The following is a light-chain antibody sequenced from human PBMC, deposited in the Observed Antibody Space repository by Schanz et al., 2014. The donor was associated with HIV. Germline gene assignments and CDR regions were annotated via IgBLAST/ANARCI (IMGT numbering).Light chain of an antibody. CDR2: DTS. Sequence: EIVLTQSPATLSLAPGERATLSCRTSRSVSTYLAWYQQKPGQAPRLLIYDTSTRATGIPARFSGSGSGTDFTLTISSLEPEDFAVYYCQQYGSSLTFGGGTKVRIK. CDR1: RSVSTY. CDR3: QQYGSSLT. V-gene: IGKV3-11*01. J-gene: IGKJ4*01.